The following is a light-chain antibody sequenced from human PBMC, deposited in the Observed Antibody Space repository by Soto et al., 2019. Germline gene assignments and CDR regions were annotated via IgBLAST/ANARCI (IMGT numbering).Light chain of an antibody. CDR2: KVS. J-gene: IGKJ2*03. CDR3: MQGTHWPPYS. Sequence: DVVMTQSPLSLPVTLGQPASISCRSSQSLVYSDGHTYLNWLQQRPGQSPRRLIYKVSNRDSGVPDRFSGSESGTDFTLKISRVEAEDVGVYYCMQGTHWPPYSFGQGTKLEIK. CDR1: QSLVYSDGHTY. V-gene: IGKV2-30*01.